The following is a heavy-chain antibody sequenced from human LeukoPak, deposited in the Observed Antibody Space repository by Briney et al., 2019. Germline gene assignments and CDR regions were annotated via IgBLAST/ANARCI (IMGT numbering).Heavy chain of an antibody. Sequence: GEPLKISCKGSGYSFTSYWIGWVRQMHGKGLEGMGIIYPGDSDTRYSPSCQAQVTISADKSISTAYLQWSSLKASDTAMYYCARPWGDGYNYADYWGQGTLVTVSS. J-gene: IGHJ4*02. CDR1: GYSFTSYW. CDR2: IYPGDSDT. V-gene: IGHV5-51*01. CDR3: ARPWGDGYNYADY. D-gene: IGHD5-24*01.